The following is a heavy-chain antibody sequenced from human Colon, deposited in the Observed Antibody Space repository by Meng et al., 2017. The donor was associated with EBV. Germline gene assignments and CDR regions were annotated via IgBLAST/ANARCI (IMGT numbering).Heavy chain of an antibody. CDR2: IYYTGST. Sequence: PQVSGPGLGKPSQTVSLTCTVSGGSMNSGDYDCSWIRQPPGKGLEWIGYIYYTGSTYYNPSLKSRVTISMDTSKNQFSLRLSSVTAADTAVYYCARNYYFDYWGQGTLVTVSS. CDR1: GGSMNSGDYD. J-gene: IGHJ4*02. V-gene: IGHV4-30-4*01. CDR3: ARNYYFDY.